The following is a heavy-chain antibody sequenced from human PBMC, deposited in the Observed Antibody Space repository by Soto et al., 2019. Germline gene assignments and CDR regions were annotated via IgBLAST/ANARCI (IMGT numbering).Heavy chain of an antibody. Sequence: LSLTCTVSGGSISSFYWSWIRQPAGKGLEWIGRIYSGGRNSYNPSLKSRVTMSVDTSKNQFSLRLSSVTAADTAMYYCARGSSRWDYWGQGTLVTVSS. D-gene: IGHD6-13*01. CDR3: ARGSSRWDY. J-gene: IGHJ4*02. CDR1: GGSISSFY. CDR2: IYSGGRN. V-gene: IGHV4-4*07.